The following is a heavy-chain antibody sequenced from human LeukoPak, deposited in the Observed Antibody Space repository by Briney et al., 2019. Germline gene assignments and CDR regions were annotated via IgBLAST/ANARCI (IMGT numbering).Heavy chain of an antibody. CDR2: ISGSGGST. CDR3: AKVSGGYYCYYMDA. Sequence: GGSLRLSCAASGFTFSSYAMSWVRQAPGKGLEWVSAISGSGGSTYYADSVKGRFTISRDNSKNTLYLQMNSLRAEDTAVYYCAKVSGGYYCYYMDAWGKGTTVTVSS. CDR1: GFTFSSYA. J-gene: IGHJ6*03. D-gene: IGHD2-15*01. V-gene: IGHV3-23*01.